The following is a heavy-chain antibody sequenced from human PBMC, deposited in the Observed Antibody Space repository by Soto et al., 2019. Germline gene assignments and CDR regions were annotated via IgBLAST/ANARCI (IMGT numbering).Heavy chain of an antibody. CDR2: IWYDGSNK. CDR3: ARVDDGEAFDI. J-gene: IGHJ3*02. CDR1: GFTFSSYG. V-gene: IGHV3-33*01. D-gene: IGHD2-2*03. Sequence: QVQLVESGGGVVQPGRSLRLSCAASGFTFSSYGMHWVRQAPGKGLEWVAVIWYDGSNKYYADSVKGRFTISRDNSKNPLYLQMNSLRAEDTAVYYWARVDDGEAFDIWGQGTMVTVSS.